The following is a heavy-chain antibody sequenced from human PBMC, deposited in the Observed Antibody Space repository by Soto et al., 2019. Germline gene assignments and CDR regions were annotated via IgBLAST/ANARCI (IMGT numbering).Heavy chain of an antibody. V-gene: IGHV1-45*02. J-gene: IGHJ4*02. Sequence: QMQLVQSGAEVKKTGSSVTVSCKALGNTLTSRSLPWVRRAPGQALGWRGGITLFIVEVHYAQKFQERVTITRDRSINTAYMRMSSLRSEDTAMYYCASGGAGSGPFTWELPDHWGQGTLVTVSS. CDR2: ITLFIVEV. CDR3: ASGGAGSGPFTWELPDH. D-gene: IGHD1-26*01. CDR1: GNTLTSRS.